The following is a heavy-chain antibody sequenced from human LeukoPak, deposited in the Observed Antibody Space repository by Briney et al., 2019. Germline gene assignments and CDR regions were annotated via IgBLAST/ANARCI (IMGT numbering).Heavy chain of an antibody. CDR2: ISSDSRNI. CDR1: GFTFRTYR. CDR3: ARAFYSSSWAPLDF. D-gene: IGHD6-13*01. J-gene: IGHJ4*02. Sequence: GGSLRLSCIASGFTFRTYRMHWVRQAPGEGMEWVSYISSDSRNIYYADSVKGRFTISRDNAKNSLFLHMNSLRSEDTAVYYCARAFYSSSWAPLDFWGQGTLLTVSS. V-gene: IGHV3-48*01.